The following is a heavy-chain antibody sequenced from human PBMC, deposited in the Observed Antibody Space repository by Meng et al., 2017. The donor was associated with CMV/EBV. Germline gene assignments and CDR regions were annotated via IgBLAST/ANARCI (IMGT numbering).Heavy chain of an antibody. J-gene: IGHJ3*02. D-gene: IGHD3-10*01. CDR2: IKQDGSEK. CDR1: GFTSSSYW. CDR3: ARLFTDAFDI. Sequence: GGSLRPSCAASGFTSSSYWMSWVRQAPGKGLEWVANIKQDGSEKYYVDSVKGRFTISRDNAKNSLYLQMNSLRAEDTAVYYCARLFTDAFDIWGQGTMVTVSS. V-gene: IGHV3-7*01.